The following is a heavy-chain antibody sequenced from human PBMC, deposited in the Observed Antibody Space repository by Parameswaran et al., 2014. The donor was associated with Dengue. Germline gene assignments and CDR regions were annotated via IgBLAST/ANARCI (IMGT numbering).Heavy chain of an antibody. V-gene: IGHV3-53*05. D-gene: IGHD3-22*01. Sequence: VRQAPGKGLEWVSVIYSGGSTYYADSVKGRFTISRDNSKNTLYLQMNSLRAEDTAVYHCARDLSGYYDSDYYYYMDVWGKGTTVTVSS. CDR3: ARDLSGYYDSDYYYYMDV. J-gene: IGHJ6*03. CDR2: IYSGGST.